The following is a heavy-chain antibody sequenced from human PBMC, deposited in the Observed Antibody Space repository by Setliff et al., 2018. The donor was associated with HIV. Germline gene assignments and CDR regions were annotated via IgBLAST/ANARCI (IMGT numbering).Heavy chain of an antibody. Sequence: GESLKISCKGSGYSFTSYWIGWVRQMPGKGLEWMGMIYPGDSHTTYSPSFQGQVTISADKSISTAYLQWNSLKASDTAMYYCARHPRGSIAAAASSFDYWGQGTLVTVSS. CDR3: ARHPRGSIAAAASSFDY. CDR1: GYSFTSYW. V-gene: IGHV5-51*01. J-gene: IGHJ4*02. CDR2: IYPGDSHT. D-gene: IGHD6-13*01.